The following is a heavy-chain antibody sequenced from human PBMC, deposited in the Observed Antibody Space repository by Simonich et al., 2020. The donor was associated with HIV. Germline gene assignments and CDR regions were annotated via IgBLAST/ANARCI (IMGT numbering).Heavy chain of an antibody. J-gene: IGHJ3*02. V-gene: IGHV4-34*01. CDR1: GESFIGHY. D-gene: IGHD4-17*01. CDR3: ARGRSPTVNTFDI. Sequence: QVQLQQWGAGLLKPSETLSLTCAVYGESFIGHYWTWIRQPPEKGLEWIGEIKHRGSTNYIPALKSRVTISVDTSKNQFSLNLNSVTAADTAVYYCARGRSPTVNTFDIWGLGTMVTVSS. CDR2: IKHRGST.